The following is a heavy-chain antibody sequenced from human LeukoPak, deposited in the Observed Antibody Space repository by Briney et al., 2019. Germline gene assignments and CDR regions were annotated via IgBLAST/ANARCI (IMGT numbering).Heavy chain of an antibody. J-gene: IGHJ6*03. D-gene: IGHD5-18*01. CDR3: ARHGGYTNGYELKNYYQYYVDV. CDR2: IIPIFRTT. CDR1: GYTFTSYD. Sequence: SVKVSCKASGYTFTSYDINWVRQATGQGLEWMGGIIPIFRTTKYAQKFQGRVTITADESTTTAYMELSSLRSEDTALYYCARHGGYTNGYELKNYYQYYVDVWGKGTTLTVSS. V-gene: IGHV1-69*13.